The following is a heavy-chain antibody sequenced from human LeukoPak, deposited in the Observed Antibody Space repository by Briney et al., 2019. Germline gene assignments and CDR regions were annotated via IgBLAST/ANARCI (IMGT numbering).Heavy chain of an antibody. Sequence: PGGSLRLSCAASGFTFSSYAMSWVRQAPGKGLEWVSAISRSGGSTYYADSVKGRFTISRDNSKNTLYLQMNSLRAEDTAVYYCARWDAYCSGGRCYSGDFAFDIWGQGTMVTVSS. CDR3: ARWDAYCSGGRCYSGDFAFDI. V-gene: IGHV3-23*01. D-gene: IGHD2-15*01. CDR2: ISRSGGST. CDR1: GFTFSSYA. J-gene: IGHJ3*02.